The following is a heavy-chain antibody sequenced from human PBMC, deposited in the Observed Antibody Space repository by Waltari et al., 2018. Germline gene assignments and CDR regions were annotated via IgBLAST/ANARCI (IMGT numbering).Heavy chain of an antibody. CDR1: GFTVTDFA. V-gene: IGHV3-30*01. CDR3: ARGDCSSTSCYSLES. J-gene: IGHJ1*01. D-gene: IGHD2-2*01. Sequence: QVHLVESGGGVVQSGKSLRLSCAASGFTVTDFAMHWVRQAPGQGLEWVSVISSDGTNKYYADSVKGRFTISRDNSGGTLYLQMNSLRPQDTAIYFCARGDCSSTSCYSLESWGHGTLVTVS. CDR2: ISSDGTNK.